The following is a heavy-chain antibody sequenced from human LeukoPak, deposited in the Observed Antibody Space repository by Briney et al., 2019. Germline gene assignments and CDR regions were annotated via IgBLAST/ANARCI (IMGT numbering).Heavy chain of an antibody. CDR1: GYTFTGYY. CDR2: INPNSGGT. D-gene: IGHD6-6*01. V-gene: IGHV1-2*02. Sequence: ASVKVSCKASGYTFTGYYMHWVRQAPGQGLEWMGWINPNSGGTNYAQNFQGRLTMTRDTSISTDYMELSSLRSDDTAVYYCVRGGASRPLNYFDYWGRGTLVTVSS. CDR3: VRGGASRPLNYFDY. J-gene: IGHJ4*02.